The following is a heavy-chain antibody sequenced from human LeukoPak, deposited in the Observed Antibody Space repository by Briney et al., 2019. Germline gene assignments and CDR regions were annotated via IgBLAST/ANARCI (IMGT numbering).Heavy chain of an antibody. CDR3: ARGHIAVAGSDY. J-gene: IGHJ4*02. CDR2: IYTSGDT. V-gene: IGHV4-4*07. Sequence: TSETLSLTCTVSGGSISTYYWSWIQQPAGKGQEWIGRIYTSGDTNYNPSLKSRVTMSIATSKNQFSLNLSSVTAADTAMYYCARGHIAVAGSDYWGRGILVTVSS. D-gene: IGHD6-13*01. CDR1: GGSISTYY.